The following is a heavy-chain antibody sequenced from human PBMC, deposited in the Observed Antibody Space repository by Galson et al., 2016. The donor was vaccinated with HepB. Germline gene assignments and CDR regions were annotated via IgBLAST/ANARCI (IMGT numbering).Heavy chain of an antibody. CDR1: GFTFNHYG. V-gene: IGHV3-30*03. CDR2: ISYDGVTK. CDR3: ARVMGAIRYFYLDY. Sequence: SLRLSCATSGFTFNHYGIHWVRQASGKRLEWVAVISYDGVTKYYADSVKGRFTISRDNSKNTLYLQMTSLRTEDTAIYYCARVMGAIRYFYLDYWGQGTLVTVSS. D-gene: IGHD2-8*01. J-gene: IGHJ4*02.